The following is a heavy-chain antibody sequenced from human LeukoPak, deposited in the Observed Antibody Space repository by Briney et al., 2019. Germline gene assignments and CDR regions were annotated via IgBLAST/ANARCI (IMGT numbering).Heavy chain of an antibody. V-gene: IGHV4-39*07. CDR3: ARSATVTTGYFDY. D-gene: IGHD4-17*01. Sequence: SETLSFNCSGYTCSISSIGHYRHCIRQSPEKGLYWIGSIYSKGNTYYNTSLKSRVTISVHTSKNQFSLKLTSVTAAETAVYYCARSATVTTGYFDYWGQGALVTVSS. J-gene: IGHJ4*02. CDR2: IYSKGNT. CDR1: TCSISSIGHY.